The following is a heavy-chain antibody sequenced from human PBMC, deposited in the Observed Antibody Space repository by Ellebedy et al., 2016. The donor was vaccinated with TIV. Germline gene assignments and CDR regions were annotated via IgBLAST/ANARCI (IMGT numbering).Heavy chain of an antibody. CDR2: IYPGDSDT. CDR3: ARTYYDFWSGYFGY. V-gene: IGHV5-51*01. CDR1: GYSFTSYW. Sequence: GESLKISCKGSGYSFTSYWIGWVRQLPGKGLEWMGIIYPGDSDTRYSPSFQGQFTISADKSISTAYLQWSSLKASDTAMPYCARTYYDFWSGYFGYWGQGTLVTVSS. J-gene: IGHJ4*02. D-gene: IGHD3-3*01.